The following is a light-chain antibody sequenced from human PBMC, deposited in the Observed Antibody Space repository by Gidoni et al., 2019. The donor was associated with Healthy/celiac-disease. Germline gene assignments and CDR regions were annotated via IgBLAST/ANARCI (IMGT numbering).Light chain of an antibody. CDR3: QQYNSYPWT. CDR2: KAS. Sequence: DIQMTQSPSTLSASLGDRVTITCRASQSISSWLAWYQQKPGKAPKLLIYKASSLESGVPSRFSGSGSGTEFTLTISSLQPDDFATYYCQQYNSYPWTFXQXTKVEIK. CDR1: QSISSW. V-gene: IGKV1-5*03. J-gene: IGKJ1*01.